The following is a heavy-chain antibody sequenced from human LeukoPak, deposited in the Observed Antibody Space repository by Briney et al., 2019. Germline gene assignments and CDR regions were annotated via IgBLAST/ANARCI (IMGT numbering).Heavy chain of an antibody. V-gene: IGHV3-7*03. CDR3: ARKAYVMDV. CDR2: MKQDGSEK. Sequence: GGSLRLSCAASGFTFSNYWMSWVRQAPGKGLEWVDNMKQDGSEKYYVDSVKGRFTISRDNAKNSLYLQMNSLRVEDTAVYYCARKAYVMDVWGKGTTVTVSS. J-gene: IGHJ6*04. CDR1: GFTFSNYW.